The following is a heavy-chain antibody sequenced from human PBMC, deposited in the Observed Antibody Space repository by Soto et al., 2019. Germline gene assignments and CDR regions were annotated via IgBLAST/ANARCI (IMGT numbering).Heavy chain of an antibody. Sequence: PSETLSLTCTVSGGSISRSTYYWGWIRQPPGKGLEWIGSIYYSGSTYYRPSLKSRVTISVDTSKNQFSLKLSSVTAADTAVYYCARQVPAAIRLGWFDPWGQGTLGTVSS. J-gene: IGHJ5*02. CDR1: GGSISRSTYY. CDR2: IYYSGST. D-gene: IGHD2-2*02. V-gene: IGHV4-39*01. CDR3: ARQVPAAIRLGWFDP.